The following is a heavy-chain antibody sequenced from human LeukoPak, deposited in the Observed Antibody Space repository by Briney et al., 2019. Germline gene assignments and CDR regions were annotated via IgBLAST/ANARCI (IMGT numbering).Heavy chain of an antibody. V-gene: IGHV4-59*01. CDR3: ARVNDYGDYVGVFYFDY. CDR2: IYYSGST. CDR1: GGSISSYY. D-gene: IGHD4-17*01. J-gene: IGHJ4*02. Sequence: SETLSLTCTVSGGSISSYYWSWIRQPPGKGLEWIGYIYYSGSTNYNPSLKSRVTISVDTSKNQFSLKLSSVTAADTAVYYCARVNDYGDYVGVFYFDYWGQGTLVTVSS.